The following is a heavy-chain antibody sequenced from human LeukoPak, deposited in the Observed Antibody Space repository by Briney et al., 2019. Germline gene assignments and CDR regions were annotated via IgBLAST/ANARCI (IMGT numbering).Heavy chain of an antibody. CDR3: ARVLFGENIDY. D-gene: IGHD3-10*02. CDR1: GGSISSSSYY. CDR2: IYTSGST. Sequence: PSETLSLTCTVSGGSISSSSYYWGWIRQPAGKGLEWIGRIYTSGSTNYNPSLKSRVTISVDTSKNQFYLKLSSVTAADTAVYYCARVLFGENIDYWGQGTLVTVSS. J-gene: IGHJ4*02. V-gene: IGHV4-61*02.